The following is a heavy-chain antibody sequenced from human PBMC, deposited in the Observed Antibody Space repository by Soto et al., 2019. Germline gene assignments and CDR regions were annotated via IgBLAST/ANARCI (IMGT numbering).Heavy chain of an antibody. CDR1: GFTVSMSA. V-gene: IGHV3-23*01. CDR2: ISDSGDRT. Sequence: EVQLMESGGGSVQPGGSLRLSCEASGFTVSMSAMNWVRQAPGKGLEWVSYISDSGDRTYYADSVKGRFTISRDRSKNTVSLQMNSLRAEDTAVYYCAKDRGIIVKAGDAFDVWGQGTMVTVSS. J-gene: IGHJ3*01. CDR3: AKDRGIIVKAGDAFDV. D-gene: IGHD3-16*02.